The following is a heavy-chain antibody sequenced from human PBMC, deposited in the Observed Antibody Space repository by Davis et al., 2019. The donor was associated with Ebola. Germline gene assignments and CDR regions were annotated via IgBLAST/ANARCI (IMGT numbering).Heavy chain of an antibody. CDR1: GGTFSSYA. CDR2: FDPEDGET. CDR3: ARDATSCSGGSCPADFQH. V-gene: IGHV1-24*01. Sequence: ASVKVSCKASGGTFSSYAISWVRQAPGKGLEWMGGFDPEDGETIYAQKFQGRVTMTEDTSTDTAYMELSRLRSDDTAVYYCARDATSCSGGSCPADFQHWGQGTLVTVSS. J-gene: IGHJ1*01. D-gene: IGHD2-15*01.